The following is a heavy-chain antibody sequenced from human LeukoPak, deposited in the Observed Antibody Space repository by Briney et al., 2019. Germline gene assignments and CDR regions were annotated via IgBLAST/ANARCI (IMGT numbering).Heavy chain of an antibody. J-gene: IGHJ6*04. Sequence: GGSPRLSCAASGFTFSSYGMHWVRQAPGKGLEWLAFVSYDGSKKYYSDSVKGRFTISRDNAKNSLYLQMNSLRAGDTAVYYCAELGITMIGGVWGKGTTVTISS. D-gene: IGHD3-10*02. V-gene: IGHV3-30*18. CDR3: AELGITMIGGV. CDR1: GFTFSSYG. CDR2: VSYDGSKK.